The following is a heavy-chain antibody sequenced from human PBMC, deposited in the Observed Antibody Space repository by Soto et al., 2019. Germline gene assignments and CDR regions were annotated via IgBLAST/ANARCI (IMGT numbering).Heavy chain of an antibody. D-gene: IGHD6-19*01. CDR2: INPNSGGT. J-gene: IGHJ6*02. CDR1: GYTFTGYY. Sequence: ASVKVSCKASGYTFTGYYMHWVRQAPGQGLEWMGWINPNSGGTNYAQKFQGWVTMTRDTSISTAYMELSRLRSDDTAVYYCARSIQPGIAVAGRNTYDSSGPLYYYYGMDVWGQGTTVTVSS. V-gene: IGHV1-2*04. CDR3: ARSIQPGIAVAGRNTYDSSGPLYYYYGMDV.